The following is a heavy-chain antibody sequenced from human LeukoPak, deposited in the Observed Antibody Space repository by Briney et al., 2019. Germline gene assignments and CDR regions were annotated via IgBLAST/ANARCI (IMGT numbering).Heavy chain of an antibody. CDR1: GFTFSSYG. J-gene: IGHJ5*02. CDR3: AKVGTRYSSSGDWFDP. V-gene: IGHV3-30*18. CDR2: ISYDGSNK. Sequence: GGSLRLSCAASGFTFSSYGMHWVRQAPGKGLEWVAVISYDGSNKYYADSVKGRFTISRDNSKNTLYLQMNSLRAEDTAVYYCAKVGTRYSSSGDWFDPWGQGTLVTVSS. D-gene: IGHD6-6*01.